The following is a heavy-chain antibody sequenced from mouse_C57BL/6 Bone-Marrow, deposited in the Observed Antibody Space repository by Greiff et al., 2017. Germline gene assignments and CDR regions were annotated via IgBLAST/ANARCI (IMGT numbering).Heavy chain of an antibody. J-gene: IGHJ2*01. Sequence: VPVVESGGDLVKPGGSLKLSCAASGFTFSSYGMSWVRQTPDKRLEWVATISSGGSYPYYPDSVKGRFTISIDNAKNTLYLQMSSLKSEDTAMYYCARHPLITTVVATPDYWGQGTTLTVSS. V-gene: IGHV5-6*01. CDR1: GFTFSSYG. D-gene: IGHD1-1*01. CDR2: ISSGGSYP. CDR3: ARHPLITTVVATPDY.